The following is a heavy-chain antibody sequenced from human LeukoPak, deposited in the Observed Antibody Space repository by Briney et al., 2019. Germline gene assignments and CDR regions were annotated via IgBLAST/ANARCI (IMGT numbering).Heavy chain of an antibody. J-gene: IGHJ4*02. CDR1: GDSISSNNW. CDR2: IYHSGTT. CDR3: ARDPSGNGVNFDY. Sequence: SETLSLTCAVSGDSISSNNWWSWVRQPPGKGLEWVGEIYHSGTTNYRPSLKSRVTISLDKSKNQFSLRLTSMTAADTAVYYCARDPSGNGVNFDYWGQGTLVTVSS. D-gene: IGHD3-10*01. V-gene: IGHV4-4*02.